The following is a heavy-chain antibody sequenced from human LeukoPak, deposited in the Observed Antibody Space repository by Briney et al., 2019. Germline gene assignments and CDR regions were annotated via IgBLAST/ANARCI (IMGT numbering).Heavy chain of an antibody. J-gene: IGHJ4*02. CDR3: ARLRRESYYFDY. Sequence: SQTLSLTCTVSGGSISSGGYYWSWIRQHPGKGLEWIGYIYYSGSTYYIPSLKSRVTISVDTSKNQFSLKLSSVTAADTAVYYCARLRRESYYFDYWGQGTLVTVSS. V-gene: IGHV4-31*03. CDR1: GGSISSGGYY. D-gene: IGHD3-10*01. CDR2: IYYSGST.